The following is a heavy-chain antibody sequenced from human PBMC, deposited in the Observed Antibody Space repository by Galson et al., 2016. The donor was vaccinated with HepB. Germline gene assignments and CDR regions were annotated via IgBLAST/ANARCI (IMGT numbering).Heavy chain of an antibody. Sequence: SLRLSCAASGFTFSSYGMNWVRQAPGKGLEWVSGMYIGGSTYHTDSVKGRFTISRDNSKNMLYIQMHSLRVEDTAVYYCARKHPTVFGLVLDQWGQGTPVTVSS. V-gene: IGHV3-66*01. CDR1: GFTFSSYG. CDR3: ARKHPTVFGLVLDQ. J-gene: IGHJ4*02. CDR2: MYIGGST. D-gene: IGHD3/OR15-3a*01.